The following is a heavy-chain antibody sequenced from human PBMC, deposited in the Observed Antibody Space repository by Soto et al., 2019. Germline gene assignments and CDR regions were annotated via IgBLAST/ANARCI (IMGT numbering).Heavy chain of an antibody. CDR3: ARALGDVDIVATTYYMDV. Sequence: ASVKVSCKASGYTFTSYDINWVRQATGQGLEWMGWMNPNSGNTDYAQKFQGRVTMTRNTSISTAYMELSSLRSDDTAVYYCARALGDVDIVATTYYMDVWGKGTTVTVSS. D-gene: IGHD5-12*01. CDR2: MNPNSGNT. V-gene: IGHV1-8*01. J-gene: IGHJ6*03. CDR1: GYTFTSYD.